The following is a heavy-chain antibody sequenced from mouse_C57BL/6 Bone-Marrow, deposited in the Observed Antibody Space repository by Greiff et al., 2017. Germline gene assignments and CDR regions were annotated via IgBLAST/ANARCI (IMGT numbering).Heavy chain of an antibody. CDR1: GFTFSSYG. J-gene: IGHJ4*01. Sequence: EVQLQESGGDLVKPGGSLKLSCAASGFTFSSYGMSWVRQTPDQRLEWVATISSGGSYPYYPDSVKGRFTISRDNAKNTLYMQMSSLKSEDTAVYYCARRGDGTMDYWGQGTSVTVSS. CDR3: ARRGDGTMDY. CDR2: ISSGGSYP. V-gene: IGHV5-6*01.